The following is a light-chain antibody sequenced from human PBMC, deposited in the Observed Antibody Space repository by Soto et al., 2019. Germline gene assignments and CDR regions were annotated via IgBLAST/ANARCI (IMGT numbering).Light chain of an antibody. CDR3: QQYYTYST. J-gene: IGKJ1*01. Sequence: DTQMTQSPSTLSASVGDRVTIICRASQSISTRLAWYQQKPGKAPKLLISGAFNLESGVPSRFSGSASATEFTLTISSLQPDDFATYYCQQYYTYSTFGQGTRVDI. CDR2: GAF. CDR1: QSISTR. V-gene: IGKV1-5*02.